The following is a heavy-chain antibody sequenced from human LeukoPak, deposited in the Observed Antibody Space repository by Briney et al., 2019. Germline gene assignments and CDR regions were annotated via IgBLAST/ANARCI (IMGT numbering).Heavy chain of an antibody. CDR2: IYYSGST. CDR3: ARGGGDTHAFDI. Sequence: PSQTLSLTCTVSGGSISIGGYYWSWIRQHPGKGLEWIGYIYYSGSTYYNPSLKSRVTISVDTSKNQFSLKLSSVTAADTAVYYCARGGGDTHAFDIWGQGTMVTVSS. J-gene: IGHJ3*02. V-gene: IGHV4-31*03. CDR1: GGSISIGGYY. D-gene: IGHD2-21*01.